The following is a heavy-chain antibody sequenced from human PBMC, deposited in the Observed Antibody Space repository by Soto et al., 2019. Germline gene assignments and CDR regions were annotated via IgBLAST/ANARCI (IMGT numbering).Heavy chain of an antibody. V-gene: IGHV4-34*01. Sequence: SATLSLTCAVYGGSFSGYYWSWIRQPPGKGLEWIGEINHSGSTNYNPSLKSRVTISVDTSKNQFSLKLSSVTAADTAVYYCARGGMGRGVTPYNWFDPWGQGTLVTVSS. J-gene: IGHJ5*02. D-gene: IGHD3-10*01. CDR1: GGSFSGYY. CDR3: ARGGMGRGVTPYNWFDP. CDR2: INHSGST.